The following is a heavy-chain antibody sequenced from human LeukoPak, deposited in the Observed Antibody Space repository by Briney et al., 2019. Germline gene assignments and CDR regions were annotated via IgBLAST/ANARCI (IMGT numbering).Heavy chain of an antibody. Sequence: ASVKVSCKASGYTFTGYGISWVRPAPGEGLEWVGCISAYNGNTNYAQKLQGRVTMTTDTSTSTAYMELRSLRSDDTAVYYCARVVVMSGSAGVDYWGQGTLVTVSS. CDR1: GYTFTGYG. CDR3: ARVVVMSGSAGVDY. CDR2: ISAYNGNT. J-gene: IGHJ4*02. V-gene: IGHV1-18*01. D-gene: IGHD2-21*02.